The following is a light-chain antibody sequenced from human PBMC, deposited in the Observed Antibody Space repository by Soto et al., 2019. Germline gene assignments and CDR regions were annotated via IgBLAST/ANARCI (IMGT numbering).Light chain of an antibody. V-gene: IGKV3-11*01. Sequence: EIVLTQSPGTLSLSPGERATLSCRASQSVSNNYLAWYQQKSGQAPRLLIYDASKRATGIPARFSGSGSGTDFTLTISSLQPEDFAVYYCQQRSNWPLTFGGGTKVDI. CDR3: QQRSNWPLT. CDR2: DAS. CDR1: QSVSNNY. J-gene: IGKJ4*01.